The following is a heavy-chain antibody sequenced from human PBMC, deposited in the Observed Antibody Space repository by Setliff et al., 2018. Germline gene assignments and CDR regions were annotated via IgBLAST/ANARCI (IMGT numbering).Heavy chain of an antibody. D-gene: IGHD3-3*02. CDR3: ARGDQLGLDI. V-gene: IGHV4-61*09. CDR2: FYGTAST. CDR1: GESIDSVATGNHY. J-gene: IGHJ3*02. Sequence: SETLSLTCIVSGESIDSVATGNHYWNWIRQSAGKGLEWIGHFYGTASTNYSPSLKSRLTISVDTWENEVSLKLSSATAADTAIYYCARGDQLGLDIWGQGTKVTVSS.